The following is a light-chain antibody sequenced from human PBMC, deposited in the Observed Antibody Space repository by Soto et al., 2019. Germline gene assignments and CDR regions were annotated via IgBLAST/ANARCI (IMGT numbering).Light chain of an antibody. CDR2: GAS. V-gene: IGKV3-20*01. J-gene: IGKJ4*01. Sequence: EIVLTQSPGTLSLSPGERATLSCRASQSVDSRYLAWYQQKPGQAPRLLIYGASSRATGIPDRFSGSGSGTDFTLTISRLEPEDFAVYYCQQYGSSLLTFGGGTKVEIK. CDR1: QSVDSRY. CDR3: QQYGSSLLT.